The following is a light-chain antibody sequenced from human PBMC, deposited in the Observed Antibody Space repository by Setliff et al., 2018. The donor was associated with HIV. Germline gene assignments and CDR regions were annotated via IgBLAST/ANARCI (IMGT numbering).Light chain of an antibody. CDR2: EGS. Sequence: QSVLTQPASVSGSPGQSITISCTGTSSDVGSYNLVSWYQQHPGKAPKLMIYEGSKRPSGVSNRFSGSKSGHTASLTISGLQAEDEADYYCSSYAGSNNVFGTGTKVTVL. V-gene: IGLV2-14*02. CDR1: SSDVGSYNL. J-gene: IGLJ1*01. CDR3: SSYAGSNNV.